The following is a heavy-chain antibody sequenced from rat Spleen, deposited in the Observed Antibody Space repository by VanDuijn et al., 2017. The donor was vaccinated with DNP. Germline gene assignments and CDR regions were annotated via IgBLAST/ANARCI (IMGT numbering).Heavy chain of an antibody. J-gene: IGHJ4*01. CDR1: GFTFSDYY. CDR2: ITNTGGSI. D-gene: IGHD1-4*01. Sequence: EVQLVESDGGLVQPGRSLKLSCAASGFTFSDYYMAWVRQAPAKGLEWVASITNTGGSIYYPDSVKGRFTISRDNAKSTLYLQMDSLRSEDTATYYCARRRYTYEVMDAWGQGASVTVSS. V-gene: IGHV5-25*01. CDR3: ARRRYTYEVMDA.